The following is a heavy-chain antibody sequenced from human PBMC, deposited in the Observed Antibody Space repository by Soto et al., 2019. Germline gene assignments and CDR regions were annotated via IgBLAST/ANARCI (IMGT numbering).Heavy chain of an antibody. CDR2: IRRDGSYD. V-gene: IGHV3-33*01. J-gene: IGHJ4*02. CDR3: VREGPRKIVGAIDY. CDR1: GFSFRNFA. Sequence: QVQLVESGGGVAQPGRSLRISCAASGFSFRNFAMHWFRQAPGKGLEWVATIRRDGSYDNYGDCVKGRFTISRDNSKNTLYLQMSSLRVEDTALYFCVREGPRKIVGAIDYWGQGTRVTVSS. D-gene: IGHD1-26*01.